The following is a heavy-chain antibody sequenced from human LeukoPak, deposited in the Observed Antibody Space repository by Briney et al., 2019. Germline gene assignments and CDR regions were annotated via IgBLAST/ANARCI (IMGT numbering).Heavy chain of an antibody. CDR1: GFTFDDYS. V-gene: IGHV3-9*01. Sequence: PGRSLRLSCAASGFTFDDYSMHWVRQAPGKGLEWVSGISRNSGGIGYADSVKGRFTIYRDNGKNSLYLQMNSLRAEDTALYYCAKSSSWLARGDYFDYWGQGTLVTVSS. CDR2: ISRNSGGI. D-gene: IGHD6-13*01. J-gene: IGHJ4*02. CDR3: AKSSSWLARGDYFDY.